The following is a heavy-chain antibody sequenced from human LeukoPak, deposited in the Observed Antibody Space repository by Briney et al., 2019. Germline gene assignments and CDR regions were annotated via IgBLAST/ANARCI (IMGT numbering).Heavy chain of an antibody. Sequence: PGRSLRLSCAASGFTFSSYAMYWVRQAPGKGLEWVAVISYDGSNKYYADSVKGRFTISRDNAKNSLYLQMNSLRAEDTAVYYCARKVPLAIDYWGQGTLVTVSS. D-gene: IGHD5-12*01. CDR2: ISYDGSNK. CDR3: ARKVPLAIDY. CDR1: GFTFSSYA. J-gene: IGHJ4*02. V-gene: IGHV3-30*04.